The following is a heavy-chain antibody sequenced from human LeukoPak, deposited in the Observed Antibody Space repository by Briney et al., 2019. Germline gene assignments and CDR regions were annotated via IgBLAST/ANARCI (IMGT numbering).Heavy chain of an antibody. V-gene: IGHV3-15*01. CDR2: IKSNPDGGTR. D-gene: IGHD3-16*01. J-gene: IGHJ4*02. CDR3: TTDRFE. CDR1: GFTFRNTW. Sequence: GSLRLSCAASGFTFRNTWMGWVRQAPGKGLEWVGRIKSNPDGGTRDYAAPVEGRFSISRDDSTNTLFLQMNSLRSEDAAMYYCTTDRFEWGQGTLVTVSS.